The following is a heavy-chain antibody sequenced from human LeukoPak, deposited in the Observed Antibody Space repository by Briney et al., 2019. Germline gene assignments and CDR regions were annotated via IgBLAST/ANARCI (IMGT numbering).Heavy chain of an antibody. CDR2: MNPNRGNS. J-gene: IGHJ3*02. CDR3: ARVRYGGRVPVYTFAI. CDR1: GYTSTSYD. Sequence: GASVKVSCKAAGYTSTSYDINWERQPTGQRLGWMGWMNPNRGNSGNTHKFQGRVTMTRNTSISTAYMELSSLRSEDTAVYYCARVRYGGRVPVYTFAIWGQGTMVTVSS. V-gene: IGHV1-8*01. D-gene: IGHD2-15*01.